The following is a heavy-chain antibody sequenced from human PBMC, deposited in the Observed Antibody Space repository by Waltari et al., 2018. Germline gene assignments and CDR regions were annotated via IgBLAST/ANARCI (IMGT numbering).Heavy chain of an antibody. V-gene: IGHV3-30*01. CDR3: ARGGAYYYGSGSYYNRPYYYYGMDV. Sequence: QVQLVESGGGVVQPGRSLRLSCAASGFTFSSYAMHWVRQAPGKGLEWVAVISYDGSNKYYADAVKGRFTISRDNSKNTLYLQMNSLRAEDTAVYYCARGGAYYYGSGSYYNRPYYYYGMDVWGQGTTVTVSS. CDR1: GFTFSSYA. D-gene: IGHD3-10*01. CDR2: ISYDGSNK. J-gene: IGHJ6*02.